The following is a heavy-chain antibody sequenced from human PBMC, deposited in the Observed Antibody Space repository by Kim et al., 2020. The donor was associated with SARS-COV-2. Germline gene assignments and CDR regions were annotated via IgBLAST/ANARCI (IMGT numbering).Heavy chain of an antibody. Sequence: SETLSLTCAVYGGSFSGYYWSWIRQPPGKGLEWIGEFNHSGSTNYNPSLKSRVTISVDTSKNQFSLKLSSVTAADTAVYYCARERGSGWYYYYYGMDVWGQGTTVTVSS. D-gene: IGHD6-19*01. CDR2: FNHSGST. CDR1: GGSFSGYY. J-gene: IGHJ6*02. V-gene: IGHV4-34*01. CDR3: ARERGSGWYYYYYGMDV.